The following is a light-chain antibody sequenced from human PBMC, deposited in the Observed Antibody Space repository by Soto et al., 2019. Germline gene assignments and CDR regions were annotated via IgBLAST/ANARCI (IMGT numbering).Light chain of an antibody. CDR3: QQYGSSLPWT. J-gene: IGKJ1*01. CDR1: ESISTW. V-gene: IGKV1-5*03. Sequence: DIQMTQSPSTLSASVGDRVTITCRASESISTWLAWYQQKPGKAPNLLIYKASSLESGVPSRFSGSGSGTEFTLTISRLEPEDFAVYYCQQYGSSLPWTFGQGTKVDIK. CDR2: KAS.